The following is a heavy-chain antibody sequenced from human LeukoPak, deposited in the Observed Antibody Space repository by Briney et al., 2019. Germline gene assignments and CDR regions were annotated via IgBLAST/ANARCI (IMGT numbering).Heavy chain of an antibody. CDR2: INSNSGGT. CDR3: ARDAIAAAGTQLPYYYYYMDV. Sequence: GASVKVSCKASGYTFTGHYMHWVRQAPGQGLEWMGWINSNSGGTNYAQKFQGRVTMARDTSISTAYMDLSRLRSDDTAVYYCARDAIAAAGTQLPYYYYYMDVWGKGTTVTISS. J-gene: IGHJ6*03. CDR1: GYTFTGHY. D-gene: IGHD6-13*01. V-gene: IGHV1-2*02.